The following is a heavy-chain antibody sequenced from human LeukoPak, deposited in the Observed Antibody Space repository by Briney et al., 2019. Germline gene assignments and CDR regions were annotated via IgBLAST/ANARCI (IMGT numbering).Heavy chain of an antibody. CDR3: ARDRVGYSYGAFDY. D-gene: IGHD5-18*01. Sequence: SVKVSCKASGGTFSSYAISWVRQAPGQGLEWMGGIIPIFGTANYAQKFQGRVTITADKSTGTAYMELSSLRSEGPAVYYCARDRVGYSYGAFDYWGQGTLVTVSS. V-gene: IGHV1-69*06. CDR1: GGTFSSYA. J-gene: IGHJ4*02. CDR2: IIPIFGTA.